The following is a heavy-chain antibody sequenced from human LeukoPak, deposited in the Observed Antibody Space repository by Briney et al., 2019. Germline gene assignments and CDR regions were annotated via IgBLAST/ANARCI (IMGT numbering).Heavy chain of an antibody. CDR2: ISYDGSNK. Sequence: GGSLRLSCAASGFTFSSYGMHWVRQAPGKGLEWVAVISYDGSNKYYADSVKGRFTISRDNSKNTLYLQMNSLRAEDTAVYYCAKDGVRYSYGSHFDYWGRGTLVTVSS. V-gene: IGHV3-30*18. CDR3: AKDGVRYSYGSHFDY. D-gene: IGHD5-18*01. J-gene: IGHJ4*02. CDR1: GFTFSSYG.